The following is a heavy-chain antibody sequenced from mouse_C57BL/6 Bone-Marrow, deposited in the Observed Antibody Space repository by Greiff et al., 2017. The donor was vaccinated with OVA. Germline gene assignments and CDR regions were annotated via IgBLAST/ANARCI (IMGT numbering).Heavy chain of an antibody. CDR3: ARQGYGSSYHLDY. D-gene: IGHD1-1*01. V-gene: IGHV2-6-1*01. Sequence: VKLMESGPGLVAPSQSLSITCTVSGFSLTSYGVHWVRQPPGKGLEWLVVIWSDGSTTYNSALKSRLSISKDNSKSQVFLKMNSLQTDDTAMYYGARQGYGSSYHLDYWGQGTTLTVSS. CDR2: IWSDGST. CDR1: GFSLTSYG. J-gene: IGHJ2*01.